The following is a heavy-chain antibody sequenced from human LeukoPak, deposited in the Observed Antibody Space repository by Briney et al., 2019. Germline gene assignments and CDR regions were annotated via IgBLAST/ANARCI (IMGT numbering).Heavy chain of an antibody. CDR3: AKGSGIAAAGRGDY. Sequence: GGSLRLSCTASGFTFSSYGMHWVRQAPGTGLEWVAFIRYDGSNKYYADSVKGRFTISRDNSKNTLYLQMNSLRAEDTAVYYCAKGSGIAAAGRGDYWGQGTLVTVSS. D-gene: IGHD6-13*01. V-gene: IGHV3-30*02. CDR1: GFTFSSYG. J-gene: IGHJ4*02. CDR2: IRYDGSNK.